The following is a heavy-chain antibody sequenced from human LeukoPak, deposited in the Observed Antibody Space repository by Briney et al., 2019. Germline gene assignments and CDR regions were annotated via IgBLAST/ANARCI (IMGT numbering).Heavy chain of an antibody. CDR1: GFTFSSYW. CDR3: AKTRPLDSSSWSHGDY. Sequence: QPGGSLRLSCAASGFTFSSYWMSWVRQAPGMGLEWVANIKQDGSEKNYVDSAKGRFTISRDNAKNSLYLQMNSLRAEGTAVYYCAKTRPLDSSSWSHGDYWGQGTLVTVSS. CDR2: IKQDGSEK. D-gene: IGHD6-13*01. V-gene: IGHV3-7*03. J-gene: IGHJ4*02.